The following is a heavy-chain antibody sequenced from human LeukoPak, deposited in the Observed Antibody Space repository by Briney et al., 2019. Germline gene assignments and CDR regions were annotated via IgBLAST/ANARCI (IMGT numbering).Heavy chain of an antibody. J-gene: IGHJ4*02. V-gene: IGHV3-7*05. CDR3: ATSIAVAGTGFDY. D-gene: IGHD6-19*01. CDR2: INQDGSEK. Sequence: SGGSLRLSCAASGFTFNTYSMSWVRQAPGKGLEWAANINQDGSEKYYVDSVKGRLTISRDNAKNSLYLQMNSLRAEDTAVYYCATSIAVAGTGFDYWGQGTLVTVSS. CDR1: GFTFNTYS.